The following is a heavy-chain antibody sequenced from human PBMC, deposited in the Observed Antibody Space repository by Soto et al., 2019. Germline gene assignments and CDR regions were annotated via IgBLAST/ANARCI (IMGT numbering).Heavy chain of an antibody. CDR2: INPNSGVT. J-gene: IGHJ6*03. Sequence: QVQLVQSGAEVKKPGASVTVSCRSSGDTFNDYYIHWVRQAPGQGLEWMGWINPNSGVTKYAQKFHGWVSMTRETSIRTVYMQLSRLRSDDTAVYYCARESGGATATLDYYYFYMDVWGTGTTVTVSS. CDR3: ARESGGATATLDYYYFYMDV. D-gene: IGHD5-12*01. CDR1: GDTFNDYY. V-gene: IGHV1-2*04.